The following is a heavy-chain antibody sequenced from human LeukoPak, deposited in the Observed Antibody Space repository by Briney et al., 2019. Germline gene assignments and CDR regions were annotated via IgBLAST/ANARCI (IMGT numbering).Heavy chain of an antibody. Sequence: ASVRVSCRDSGYTLTELSMHWVRQAPGKELEKMGGFDPEDGETIYAQKFQGRVTITTDESTSTAYMELSSLRSDDTAVYYCAREGRTYYMDVWGKGTTVTVSS. V-gene: IGHV1-24*01. CDR2: FDPEDGET. J-gene: IGHJ6*03. CDR3: AREGRTYYMDV. CDR1: GYTLTELS. D-gene: IGHD3-10*01.